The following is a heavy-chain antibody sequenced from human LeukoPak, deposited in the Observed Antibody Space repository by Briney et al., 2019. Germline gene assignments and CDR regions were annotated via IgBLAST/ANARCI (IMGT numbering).Heavy chain of an antibody. D-gene: IGHD4-17*01. CDR2: INHSGST. CDR1: GGSFSGYY. V-gene: IGHV4-34*01. CDR3: ARAPGRATVTTFWFDP. J-gene: IGHJ5*02. Sequence: SETLSLTCAAYGGSFSGYYWSWIRQPPGKGLEWIGEINHSGSTNYNPSLKSRVTISVDTSKNQFSLKLSSVTAADTAVYYCARAPGRATVTTFWFDPWGQGTLVTVSS.